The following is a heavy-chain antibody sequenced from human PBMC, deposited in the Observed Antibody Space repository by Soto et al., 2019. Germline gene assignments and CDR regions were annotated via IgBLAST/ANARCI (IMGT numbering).Heavy chain of an antibody. J-gene: IGHJ6*04. CDR2: IYSGGST. V-gene: IGHV3-66*01. Sequence: GGSLRLSCAASGFTVSSNYMSWVRQAPGKGLEWVSVIYSGGSTYYADSVKGRFTISRDNSKNTLYLQMNSLRAEDTAVYYCAREKDHRFRVATYGMDVWGKGTTVTLSS. D-gene: IGHD5-12*01. CDR1: GFTVSSNY. CDR3: AREKDHRFRVATYGMDV.